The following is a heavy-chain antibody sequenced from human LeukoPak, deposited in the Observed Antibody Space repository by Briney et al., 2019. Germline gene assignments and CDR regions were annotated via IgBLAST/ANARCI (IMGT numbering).Heavy chain of an antibody. Sequence: GGSLRLSCAASGFTVSSNYMSWVRQAPGKGLEWVSVIYSGGSTYYADSVKGRLTISRDNSKNTLYLQMNSLRAEDTAVYYCARDEGSSGYYDYWGQGTLVTVSS. J-gene: IGHJ4*02. V-gene: IGHV3-66*01. CDR3: ARDEGSSGYYDY. CDR1: GFTVSSNY. CDR2: IYSGGST. D-gene: IGHD3-22*01.